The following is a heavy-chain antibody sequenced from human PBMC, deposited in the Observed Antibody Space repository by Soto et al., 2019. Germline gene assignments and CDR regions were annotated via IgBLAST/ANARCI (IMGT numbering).Heavy chain of an antibody. CDR2: IYSGGST. D-gene: IGHD2-21*02. V-gene: IGHV3-53*01. Sequence: GGSLRLSCAASGFTVSSNYMGWVRQAPGKGLEWVSVIYSGGSTYYADSVKGRFTISRDNSKNTLYLQMNSLRAEDTAVYYCASSRRSDCLFDYWGQGTLVTVSS. CDR1: GFTVSSNY. J-gene: IGHJ4*02. CDR3: ASSRRSDCLFDY.